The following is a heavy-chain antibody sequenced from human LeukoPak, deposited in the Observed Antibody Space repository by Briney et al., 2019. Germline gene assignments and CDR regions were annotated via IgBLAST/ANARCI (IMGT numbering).Heavy chain of an antibody. CDR1: GFTFSSYG. J-gene: IGHJ4*02. Sequence: GGSLRLSCAASGFTFSSYGMHWVHQAPGKGLEWVAFIRYDGSNKYYADSVKGRFTISRDNSKNTLYLQMNSLRAEDTAVYYCAKWGCSGGSCYPFDYWGQGTLVTVSS. V-gene: IGHV3-30*02. CDR2: IRYDGSNK. D-gene: IGHD2-15*01. CDR3: AKWGCSGGSCYPFDY.